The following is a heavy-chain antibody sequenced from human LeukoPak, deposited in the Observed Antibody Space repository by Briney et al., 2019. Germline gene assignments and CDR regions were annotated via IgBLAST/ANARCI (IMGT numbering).Heavy chain of an antibody. V-gene: IGHV4-4*07. J-gene: IGHJ4*02. CDR3: ARHGTISSESYFDY. CDR1: GGSISGYY. CDR2: MDTSGHT. D-gene: IGHD1-14*01. Sequence: SETLSLTCIVSGGSISGYYWSWIRQPAGKGLEWIGHMDTSGHTNYNSSLMSRVTMSVDTSKNQFSLRLSSVTAADTAVYYCARHGTISSESYFDYWGQGALVTVSS.